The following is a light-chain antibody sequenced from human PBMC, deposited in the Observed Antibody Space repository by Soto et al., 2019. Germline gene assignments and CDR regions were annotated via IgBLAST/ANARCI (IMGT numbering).Light chain of an antibody. CDR1: SSDVGGYNY. CDR2: EVS. J-gene: IGLJ1*01. CDR3: SSYAGSNNYV. Sequence: QSALTQPPSASGSPGQSVTISCTGTSSDVGGYNYVSWYQQHPGKAPKLMIYEVSNRPSGVPDRFSGSKSGNTASLTVSGLQDEDKADYYCSSYAGSNNYVFGTGTKVTVL. V-gene: IGLV2-8*01.